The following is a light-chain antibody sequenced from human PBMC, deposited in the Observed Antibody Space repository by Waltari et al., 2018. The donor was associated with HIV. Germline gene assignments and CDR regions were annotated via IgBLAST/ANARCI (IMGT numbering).Light chain of an antibody. Sequence: GERAVFSCRASQTVTSDYLAWYQQKPGQPPRVLIHGATSRATGIPDRFSGSGSGSDFTLTINRLEPEDSAMYFCQQYATSQAITFGQGTRLEIK. J-gene: IGKJ5*01. V-gene: IGKV3-20*01. CDR2: GAT. CDR1: QTVTSDY. CDR3: QQYATSQAIT.